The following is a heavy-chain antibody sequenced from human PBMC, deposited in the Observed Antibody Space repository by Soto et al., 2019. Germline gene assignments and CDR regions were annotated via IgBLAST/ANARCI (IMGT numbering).Heavy chain of an antibody. D-gene: IGHD3-16*02. J-gene: IGHJ4*02. CDR3: ARGKLSDYVWGSYRYHFDY. V-gene: IGHV4-34*01. Sequence: ESLSLTGAVYGVTFSGYYWCWIRQPPGKGLEWIGEINHSGSTNYNPSLKSRVTISVDTSKNQFSLKLSSVTAADTAVYYCARGKLSDYVWGSYRYHFDYWGQGTVVTVSS. CDR1: GVTFSGYY. CDR2: INHSGST.